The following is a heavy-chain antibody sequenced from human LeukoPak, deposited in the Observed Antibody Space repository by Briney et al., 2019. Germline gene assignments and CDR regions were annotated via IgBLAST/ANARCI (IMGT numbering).Heavy chain of an antibody. V-gene: IGHV3-49*03. Sequence: GGSLRLSCEGSGFTFGDYGVGWFRQAPGKGLQWVTSIRSNTYGGSTEYVPSVKGRFTISRDDSNSIAYLQMNSLRAEDTAIYYCARVSRGGITASWFDPWGQGTLVTVSS. CDR1: GFTFGDYG. J-gene: IGHJ5*02. CDR2: IRSNTYGGST. CDR3: ARVSRGGITASWFDP. D-gene: IGHD6-13*01.